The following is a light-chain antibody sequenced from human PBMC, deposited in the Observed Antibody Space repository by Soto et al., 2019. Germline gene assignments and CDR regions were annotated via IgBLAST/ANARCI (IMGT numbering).Light chain of an antibody. CDR3: QSYDSSNSVV. Sequence: NFMLTQPHSVSESPGKTVTISCTRSSGSIASNYVQWYQQRPGSAPTTVIYEDNKRPSGVPDRFSGSIDSSSNSASLTISGLKTEDEADYYCQSYDSSNSVVFGGGTKLTVL. V-gene: IGLV6-57*04. J-gene: IGLJ2*01. CDR1: SGSIASNY. CDR2: EDN.